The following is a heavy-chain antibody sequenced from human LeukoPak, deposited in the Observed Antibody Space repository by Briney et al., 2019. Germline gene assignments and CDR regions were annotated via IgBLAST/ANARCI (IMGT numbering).Heavy chain of an antibody. J-gene: IGHJ4*02. Sequence: GGSLRLSCAASGFTLSSYEINWVRQAPGKGLEWVPVIWYDGSNKYYADSVKGRFTISRDNSKNTLYVQMSSLRAEDTAVYYCARSNNGGWGYCDYWGQGSLVPVSS. V-gene: IGHV3-33*08. CDR2: IWYDGSNK. D-gene: IGHD3-16*01. CDR1: GFTLSSYE. CDR3: ARSNNGGWGYCDY.